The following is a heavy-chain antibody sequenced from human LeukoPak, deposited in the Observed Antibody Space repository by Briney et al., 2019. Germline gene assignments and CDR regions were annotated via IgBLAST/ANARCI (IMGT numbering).Heavy chain of an antibody. CDR2: IYYSGST. CDR1: GGSISSYY. V-gene: IGHV4-59*01. Sequence: SETLSLTCTVSGGSISSYYWSWIRQPPGKGLEWIGYIYYSGSTNYNPSLKSRVTISVDTSKNQFSLKLSSVTAADTAVYYCARGFEPQYYFDYWGQGTLVTVSS. D-gene: IGHD3-10*01. CDR3: ARGFEPQYYFDY. J-gene: IGHJ4*02.